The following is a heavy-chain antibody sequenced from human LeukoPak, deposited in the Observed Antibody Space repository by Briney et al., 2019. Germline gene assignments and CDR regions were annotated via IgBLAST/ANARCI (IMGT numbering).Heavy chain of an antibody. CDR2: ISADGGST. CDR3: AKESGKFDY. V-gene: IGHV3-43*02. Sequence: GGSLRLSCAASGFTVSTNYMSWVRQAPGKGLEWVSLISADGGSTFSADSVKGRFSISRDNSKNSLYLQMNSLRSEDTAMYYCAKESGKFDYWGQGTLVAVSS. CDR1: GFTVSTNY. J-gene: IGHJ4*02.